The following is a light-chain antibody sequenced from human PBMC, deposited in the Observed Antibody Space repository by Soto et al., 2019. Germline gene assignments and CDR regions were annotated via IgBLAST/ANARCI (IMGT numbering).Light chain of an antibody. CDR3: CSYAGSYSYV. Sequence: QSVLNQPASVSGSPGQSIAISCTGTSSDVGSYNLVSWYQQHPGKAPKLMIYEGTKRPSGVPDRFSGSKSGNTASLTISGLQAEDEADYYCCSYAGSYSYVFGTGTKVTVL. V-gene: IGLV2-23*01. J-gene: IGLJ1*01. CDR1: SSDVGSYNL. CDR2: EGT.